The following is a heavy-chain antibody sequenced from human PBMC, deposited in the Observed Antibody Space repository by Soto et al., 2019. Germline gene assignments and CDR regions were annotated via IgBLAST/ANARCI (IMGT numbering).Heavy chain of an antibody. V-gene: IGHV4-34*01. CDR3: ARGLGSLGSGRYYKGGQWLVRWWFVP. Sequence: PSDTLSLTWAVCGGSFSGYYGSWIRQPPGKELKWIGEINHSGSTNYNPSLTSRVTISEDTSQNQLSLKLSYGTAADTAVYCCARGLGSLGSGRYYKGGQWLVRWWFVPWGQGTLVTVSS. CDR1: GGSFSGYY. D-gene: IGHD3-10*01. J-gene: IGHJ5*02. CDR2: INHSGST.